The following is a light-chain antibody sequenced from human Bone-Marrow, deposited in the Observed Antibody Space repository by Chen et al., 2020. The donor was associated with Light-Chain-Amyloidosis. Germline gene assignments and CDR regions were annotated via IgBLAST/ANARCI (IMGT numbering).Light chain of an antibody. V-gene: IGKV3-20*01. Sequence: EIVLTQSPGTLSFSPGEGANLSCRASQTISSNYLTWYHQKFGQAPRLLIYGSSSRAAGIPDRFNGRGSGTDYTLTINRLEPEDFAMYYCEQYGTSPLTFDGGTKVEIK. CDR2: GSS. J-gene: IGKJ4*01. CDR3: EQYGTSPLT. CDR1: QTISSNY.